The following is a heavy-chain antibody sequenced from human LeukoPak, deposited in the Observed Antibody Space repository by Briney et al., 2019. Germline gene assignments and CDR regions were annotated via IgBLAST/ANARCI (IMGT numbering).Heavy chain of an antibody. CDR2: IYYSGST. V-gene: IGHV4-59*01. J-gene: IGHJ3*02. D-gene: IGHD4-23*01. CDR1: GGSISSYH. Sequence: SETLSLTCTVSGGSISSYHWSWIRQPPGKGLEWIGYIYYSGSTNYNPSLKSRVTISVDTSKNQFSLKLSSMTAADTAVYYCARVSGGGAFDIWGQGTMVTVSS. CDR3: ARVSGGGAFDI.